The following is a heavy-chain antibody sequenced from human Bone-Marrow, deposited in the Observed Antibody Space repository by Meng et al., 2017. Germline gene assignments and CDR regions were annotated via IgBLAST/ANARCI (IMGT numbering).Heavy chain of an antibody. CDR3: ARFALLDY. J-gene: IGHJ4*02. D-gene: IGHD3-10*01. V-gene: IGHV3-30*01. CDR2: ISYDGSNK. CDR1: GFTFSRYA. Sequence: QGQLVEAGGGVVQPGRSLRLSVAASGFTFSRYAMHWVRQAPGKGLEWVAVISYDGSNKYYADSVKGRFTISRDNSKNTLYLQMNSLRAEDTAVYYCARFALLDYWGQGTLVTVSS.